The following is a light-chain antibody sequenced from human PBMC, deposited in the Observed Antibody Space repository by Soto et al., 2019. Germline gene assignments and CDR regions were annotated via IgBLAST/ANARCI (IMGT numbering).Light chain of an antibody. J-gene: IGKJ4*01. CDR1: ESVSSSF. V-gene: IGKV3D-20*02. CDR2: DAS. CDR3: QQRSNWPNLT. Sequence: ENVLTQSPGTLSLSPGERATLSCRASESVSSSFLAWYQQRLGQAPRLLIYDASNRATGIPARFSGSGSGTDFTLTISSLEPEDFAVYYCQQRSNWPNLTCGGGTKVDIK.